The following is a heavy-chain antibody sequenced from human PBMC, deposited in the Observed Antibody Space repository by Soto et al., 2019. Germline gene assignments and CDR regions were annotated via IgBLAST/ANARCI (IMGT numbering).Heavy chain of an antibody. Sequence: GSPRRSVVDSGFTLTDYAMGWVREAPGKGLEWVSAISDSGLSTYSADSVKGRFTISRDNSKNTLYLQMNSLRDEDTAIYYCAKDHWGSYSGQGAPVTFS. D-gene: IGHD3-16*01. CDR3: AKDHWGSY. V-gene: IGHV3-23*01. CDR1: GFTLTDYA. J-gene: IGHJ4*02. CDR2: ISDSGLST.